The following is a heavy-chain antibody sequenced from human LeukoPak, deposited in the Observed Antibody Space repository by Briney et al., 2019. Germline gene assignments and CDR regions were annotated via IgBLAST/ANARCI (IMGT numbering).Heavy chain of an antibody. D-gene: IGHD3-10*01. CDR2: ISYDGRKE. CDR1: GFTFSDYY. Sequence: GGSLRLSCAASGFTFSDYYMSWIRQAPGKGLEWVAVISYDGRKEYSADSVKGRFTIPRDNTKNSLYLQMNSLRAEDTAVYYCARDGGATLVRGVITFDYWGQGTLVTVSS. J-gene: IGHJ4*02. V-gene: IGHV3-30*03. CDR3: ARDGGATLVRGVITFDY.